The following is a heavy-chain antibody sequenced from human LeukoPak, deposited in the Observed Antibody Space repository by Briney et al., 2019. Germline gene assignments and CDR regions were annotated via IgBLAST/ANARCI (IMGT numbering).Heavy chain of an antibody. CDR2: ISSSSSTI. CDR1: GFTFSSYS. D-gene: IGHD1-26*01. Sequence: GGSLRLSCAASGFTFSSYSMNWVRQAPGKGLEWVSYISSSSSTIYYADSVKGRFTISRDNAKNSLHLQMNSLRVEDTAVYYCAREATNSGSYSDYWGQGTLVTVSS. J-gene: IGHJ4*02. V-gene: IGHV3-48*01. CDR3: AREATNSGSYSDY.